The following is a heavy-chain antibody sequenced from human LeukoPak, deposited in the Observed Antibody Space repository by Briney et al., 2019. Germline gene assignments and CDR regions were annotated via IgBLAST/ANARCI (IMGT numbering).Heavy chain of an antibody. CDR1: GGSINSDY. Sequence: PSEALSLTCTVSGGSINSDYWSWIRQPPGKGLEWIGYINYSGNTNSNPSLKSRVTISVDTSKNQFSLKLSSVTAADTAVYYCARHVRFCSGGTCHGPDYFDYWGQGTLATVSS. J-gene: IGHJ4*02. CDR3: ARHVRFCSGGTCHGPDYFDY. CDR2: INYSGNT. D-gene: IGHD2-15*01. V-gene: IGHV4-59*08.